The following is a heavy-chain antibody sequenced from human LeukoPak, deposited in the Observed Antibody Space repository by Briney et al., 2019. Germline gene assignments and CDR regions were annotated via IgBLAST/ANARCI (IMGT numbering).Heavy chain of an antibody. D-gene: IGHD2-15*01. V-gene: IGHV3-48*03. J-gene: IGHJ4*01. Sequence: GGALRLSCAGSGITFSSYEMNWVGQAPGKGLGGVSYISSTGGTLSYAASVKGRFTTSRDNAKHSLYLQLNSLRAEDTAVYYCAYCSGGTCYYFDYWGHGTLVTVSS. CDR2: ISSTGGTL. CDR1: GITFSSYE. CDR3: AYCSGGTCYYFDY.